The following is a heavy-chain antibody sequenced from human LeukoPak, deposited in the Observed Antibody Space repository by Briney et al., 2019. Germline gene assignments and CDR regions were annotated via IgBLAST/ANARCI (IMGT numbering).Heavy chain of an antibody. CDR1: GGSISSSSYY. CDR3: ARRRGDYDFWTNWFDP. Sequence: SETLSLTCTVSGGSISSSSYYWGWIRQPPGKGLEWIGSIYYSGSIYYNPSLKSRVTISVDTSKNQFSLKLSSVTAADTAVYYCARRRGDYDFWTNWFDPWGQGTLVTVSS. V-gene: IGHV4-39*01. D-gene: IGHD3-3*01. CDR2: IYYSGSI. J-gene: IGHJ5*02.